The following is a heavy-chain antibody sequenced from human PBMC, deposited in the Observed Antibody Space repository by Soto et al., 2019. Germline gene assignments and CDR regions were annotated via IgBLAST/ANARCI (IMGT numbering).Heavy chain of an antibody. CDR2: IYVTGAV. J-gene: IGHJ5*02. CDR1: GAALNSGNYY. V-gene: IGHV4-31*03. D-gene: IGHD2-21*01. CDR3: ARLRIATNNYKWFDP. Sequence: PSETLSLTCSVSGAALNSGNYYWSWIRQVPGKGLEWIGRIYVTGAVDYNPSLRDRITISQDTSERQFSLNLTLVTAADTAVYYCARLRIATNNYKWFDPWGQGTLVTVSS.